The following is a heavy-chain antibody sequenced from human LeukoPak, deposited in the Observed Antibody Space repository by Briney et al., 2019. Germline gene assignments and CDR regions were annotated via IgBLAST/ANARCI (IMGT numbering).Heavy chain of an antibody. CDR2: IGGSASNI. CDR3: AKESSAFDI. V-gene: IGHV3-11*04. J-gene: IGHJ3*02. Sequence: GGSLRLSCAASGLTVTDYYMHSIRQAPRKGLECVSCIGGSASNIYYADSVKGQFTISRDNAKNSLYLQMNSLRAEDTAVYYCAKESSAFDIWGQGAMVTVSS. CDR1: GLTVTDYY. D-gene: IGHD6-6*01.